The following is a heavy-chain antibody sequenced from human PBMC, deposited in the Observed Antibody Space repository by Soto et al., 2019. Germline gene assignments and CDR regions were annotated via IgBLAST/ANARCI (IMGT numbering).Heavy chain of an antibody. CDR2: IYYSGST. V-gene: IGHV4-31*03. Sequence: QVQLQESGPGLVKPSQTLSLTCTVSGGSISSGGYYWSWIRQHPGKGLEWIGYIYYSGSTYYNPSRKSRVFISIDTSKNQFSLKLSSVTAADTAVYYCARSRSGYSNDAFDIWGQGTMVTVSS. CDR1: GGSISSGGYY. D-gene: IGHD3-22*01. J-gene: IGHJ3*02. CDR3: ARSRSGYSNDAFDI.